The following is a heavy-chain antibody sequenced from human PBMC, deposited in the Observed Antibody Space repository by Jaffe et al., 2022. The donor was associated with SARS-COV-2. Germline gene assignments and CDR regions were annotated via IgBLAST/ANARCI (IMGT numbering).Heavy chain of an antibody. CDR2: INPNSGGT. Sequence: QVQLVQSGAEVKKPGASVKVSCKASGYTFTAYYMHWVRQAPGQGLEWMGWINPNSGGTNYAQKFQGWVTMTRDTSISTAYMELSRLKSDDTAVYYCARGRRTAPATQTTNNWFDPWGQGTLVTVSS. CDR1: GYTFTAYY. V-gene: IGHV1-2*04. CDR3: ARGRRTAPATQTTNNWFDP. J-gene: IGHJ5*02. D-gene: IGHD6-13*01.